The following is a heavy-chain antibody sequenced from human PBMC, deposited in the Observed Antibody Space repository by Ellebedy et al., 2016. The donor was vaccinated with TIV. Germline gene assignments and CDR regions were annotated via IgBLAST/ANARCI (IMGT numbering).Heavy chain of an antibody. V-gene: IGHV3-7*01. CDR1: GFTFSTYW. J-gene: IGHJ4*01. Sequence: GGSLRLXCAASGFTFSTYWMHWVRQAPGKGLEWVANIKQDGSEKYYVDSVKGRFTISRDNAKNSLHLQMNSLRAEDTAVYYCARSPATGTVDYWGHGTLVTVSS. CDR3: ARSPATGTVDY. D-gene: IGHD1-1*01. CDR2: IKQDGSEK.